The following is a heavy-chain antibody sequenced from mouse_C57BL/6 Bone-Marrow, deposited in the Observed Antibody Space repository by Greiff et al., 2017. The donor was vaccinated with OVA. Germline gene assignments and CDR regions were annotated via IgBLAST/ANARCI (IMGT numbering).Heavy chain of an antibody. CDR3: TAGTTVV. CDR1: GINIKDDY. D-gene: IGHD1-1*01. CDR2: IDPENGDT. J-gene: IGHJ1*03. V-gene: IGHV14-4*01. Sequence: EVQLQQSGAELVRPGASVKLSCTASGINIKDDYMHWVKQRPEQGLEWIGWIDPENGDTEYASKLQGKATITADKSSNTAYLQLRSLTCEDTAVYYCTAGTTVVWGTGTTVTVSS.